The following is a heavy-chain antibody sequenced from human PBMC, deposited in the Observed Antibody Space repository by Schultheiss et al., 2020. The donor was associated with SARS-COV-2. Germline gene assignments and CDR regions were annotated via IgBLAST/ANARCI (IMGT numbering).Heavy chain of an antibody. CDR2: ISGSGGST. CDR3: ARGKMTCSSTSCYTDTENGMDV. V-gene: IGHV3-23*01. Sequence: GGSLRLSCAASGFTFSSYAMSWVRQAPGKGLEWVSAISGSGGSTYYADSVKGRFTISRDNAKNTLYLQMNSLRAEDTAVYYCARGKMTCSSTSCYTDTENGMDVWGQGTTVTGSS. CDR1: GFTFSSYA. D-gene: IGHD2-2*02. J-gene: IGHJ6*02.